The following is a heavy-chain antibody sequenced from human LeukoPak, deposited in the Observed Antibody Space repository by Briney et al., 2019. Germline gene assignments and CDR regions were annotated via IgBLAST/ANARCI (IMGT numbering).Heavy chain of an antibody. J-gene: IGHJ4*02. D-gene: IGHD4-17*01. CDR2: ISSDSSYI. CDR1: GFNFNTYT. CDR3: VRGSYGAYDY. Sequence: KPGGSLRLSCAASGFNFNTYTMNWVRQAPGKGLEWVSSISSDSSYIYYADAVHGRFTVSRDNAKYSLYLQMNSLRAEDTAVYYCVRGSYGAYDYWGQGSLVTVSS. V-gene: IGHV3-21*01.